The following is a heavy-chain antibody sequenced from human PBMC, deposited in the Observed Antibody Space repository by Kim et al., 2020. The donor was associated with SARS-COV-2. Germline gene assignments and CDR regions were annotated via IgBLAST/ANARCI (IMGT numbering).Heavy chain of an antibody. CDR1: GFTFSSYG. CDR2: IWYDGSNK. J-gene: IGHJ4*02. Sequence: GGSLRLSCAASGFTFSSYGMHWVRQAPGKGLEWVAVIWYDGSNKYYADSVKGRFTISRDNSKNTLYLQMNSLRAEDTAVYYCARDGGYYDSSGYPGYFDYWGQGTLVTVSS. CDR3: ARDGGYYDSSGYPGYFDY. V-gene: IGHV3-33*01. D-gene: IGHD3-22*01.